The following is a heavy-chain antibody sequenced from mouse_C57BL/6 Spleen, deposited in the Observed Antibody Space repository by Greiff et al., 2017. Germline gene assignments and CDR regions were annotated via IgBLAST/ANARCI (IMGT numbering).Heavy chain of an antibody. CDR3: AREDGNYEFAY. CDR1: GYTFTSYW. V-gene: IGHV1-52*01. Sequence: VQLQQPGAELVRPGSSVKLSCKASGYTFTSYWMHWVKQRPIQGLEWIGNIDPSDSETHYNQKFKDKATLTVDKSSSTAYMQLSSLTSEDSAVYYCAREDGNYEFAYWGQGTLVTVSA. D-gene: IGHD2-1*01. J-gene: IGHJ3*01. CDR2: IDPSDSET.